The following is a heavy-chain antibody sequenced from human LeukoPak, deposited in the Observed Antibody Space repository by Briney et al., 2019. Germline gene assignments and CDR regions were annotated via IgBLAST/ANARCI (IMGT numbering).Heavy chain of an antibody. D-gene: IGHD6-25*01. CDR3: TTAPDAAF. Sequence: GGSLRLSCAASGFTFSNVWMSWVRQAPGEGLEWVGLIKSKTDGGTTVSAAPVKGRFNISRDDSKNTLYLQMNSLKTEDTAVYYCTTAPDAAFWGQGTLVTVSS. J-gene: IGHJ4*02. CDR2: IKSKTDGGTT. V-gene: IGHV3-15*01. CDR1: GFTFSNVW.